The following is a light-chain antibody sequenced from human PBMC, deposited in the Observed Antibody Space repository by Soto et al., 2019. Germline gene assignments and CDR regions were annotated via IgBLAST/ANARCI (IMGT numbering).Light chain of an antibody. J-gene: IGKJ1*01. CDR1: QSVSSK. CDR2: GAS. CDR3: QQYNNWPWT. Sequence: EIVMTQSPVTLSMSPGETATLSCRASQSVSSKLAWYQQKPGQAPRLLIYGASTRATGIPARFSGSGSGTEFTLIISSLQSEDFAVYYCQQYNNWPWTFGQGTKVDIK. V-gene: IGKV3-15*01.